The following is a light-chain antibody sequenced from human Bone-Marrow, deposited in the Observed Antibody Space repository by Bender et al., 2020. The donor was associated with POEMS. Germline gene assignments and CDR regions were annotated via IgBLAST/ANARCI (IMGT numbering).Light chain of an antibody. Sequence: QSALTQPASVSGSPGQSITISCSATSSDISDYDYVSWYQQHPGKAPKLMIYDVSDRPSGVSNRFSGSKSGDTASLTISGLQAEDEADYYCCSYTFDSTSSIFGGGTKLTVL. CDR2: DVS. CDR1: SSDISDYDY. V-gene: IGLV2-14*03. CDR3: CSYTFDSTSSI. J-gene: IGLJ2*01.